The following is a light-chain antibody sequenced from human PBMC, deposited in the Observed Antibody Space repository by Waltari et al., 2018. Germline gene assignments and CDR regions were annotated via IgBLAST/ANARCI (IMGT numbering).Light chain of an antibody. CDR3: QQRSSWPS. V-gene: IGKV3-11*01. Sequence: IVLTKSPDTLSLSQGERATLSCRASQSVSTYLAWYQQKPGPAPRLLIYDASNRATGIPARFSGSGSGTDFTLTISSLEPEDFAVYYCQQRSSWPSFGGGTKVEIK. CDR1: QSVSTY. CDR2: DAS. J-gene: IGKJ4*01.